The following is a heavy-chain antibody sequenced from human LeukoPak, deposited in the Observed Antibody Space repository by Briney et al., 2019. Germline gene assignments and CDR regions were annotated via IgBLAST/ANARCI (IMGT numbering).Heavy chain of an antibody. D-gene: IGHD3-3*01. CDR3: ARPSYDFWSGYFAV. CDR2: IYYSGST. CDR1: GGSISSHY. Sequence: SETLSLTYTVSGGSISSHYWSWIRQPPGKGLEWIGYIYYSGSTNYNPSLKSRVTISVDTSKNQFSLKLSSVTAADTAVYYCARPSYDFWSGYFAVWGKGTTVTVSS. J-gene: IGHJ6*04. V-gene: IGHV4-59*11.